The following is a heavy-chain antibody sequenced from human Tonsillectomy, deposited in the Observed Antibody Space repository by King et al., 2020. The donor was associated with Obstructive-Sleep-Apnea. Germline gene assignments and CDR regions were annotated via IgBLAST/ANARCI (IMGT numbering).Heavy chain of an antibody. D-gene: IGHD1/OR15-1a*01. CDR1: GGTFSTYA. V-gene: IGHV1-69*09. CDR3: ARDPGTTLLNYHMDV. Sequence: VQLVESGAEVKKPGSSVKVSCKTSGGTFSTYAISWVRQAPGQGLEWMGGIIPILGIADYAQKFQGRVTVTADKSTSTADMELSSLRSEDTAVYYCARDPGTTLLNYHMDVWGQGTTVTVSS. CDR2: IIPILGIA. J-gene: IGHJ6*02.